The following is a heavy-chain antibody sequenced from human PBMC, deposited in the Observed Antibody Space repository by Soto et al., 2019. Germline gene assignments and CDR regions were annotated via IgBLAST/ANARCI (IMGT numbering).Heavy chain of an antibody. CDR1: GFTFSSYA. D-gene: IGHD6-19*01. CDR3: ARPHSSGWSVWWFDP. J-gene: IGHJ5*02. V-gene: IGHV3-30-3*01. CDR2: ISYDGSNK. Sequence: GGSLRLSCAACGFTFSSYAMHWVRQAPGKGLEWVAVISYDGSNKYYADSVKGRFTISRDDSKNTLYLQMNSLRAEDTAVYYCARPHSSGWSVWWFDPWGQGTLVTVSS.